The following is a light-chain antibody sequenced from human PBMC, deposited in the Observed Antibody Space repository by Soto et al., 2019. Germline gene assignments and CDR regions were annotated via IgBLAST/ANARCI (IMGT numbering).Light chain of an antibody. V-gene: IGKV1-39*01. CDR3: QQTYTTPQT. J-gene: IGKJ4*01. CDR2: AAS. Sequence: DIQMTQSPSSLSASVGDRVTITCRASQSINRYLNWYQQKPGKAPKLLIYAASTLQSGVPSRFSGSGSGTDFTLTISSLQPEDFATYFCQQTYTTPQTFGGGTKV. CDR1: QSINRY.